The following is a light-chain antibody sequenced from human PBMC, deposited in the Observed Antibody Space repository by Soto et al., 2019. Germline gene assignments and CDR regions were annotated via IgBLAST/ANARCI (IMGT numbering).Light chain of an antibody. J-gene: IGKJ4*01. CDR3: QQYGGSPPGVT. V-gene: IGKV1-39*01. Sequence: DIQMTQSPSSLSASVGDRVTITCRASQNIDNYLNWYHQKPGKAPDLLIFTASSLQSGVPSRFAGSGSGTHFTLTISSLQPEDIGVYYCQQYGGSPPGVTFGGGTKVDIK. CDR2: TAS. CDR1: QNIDNY.